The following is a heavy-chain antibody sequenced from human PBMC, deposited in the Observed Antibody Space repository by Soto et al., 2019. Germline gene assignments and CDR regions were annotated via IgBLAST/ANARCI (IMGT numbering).Heavy chain of an antibody. CDR3: VRSYCSGGSCYDYYYYGMDV. CDR1: GGTFSSYA. Sequence: QVQLVQSGAEVKKPGSSVKVSCKASGGTFSSYAISWVRQAPGQGLEWMGGIIPIFGTANYAQKFQGRVTITADESTSTAYMELSSLRSEDTAVYYCVRSYCSGGSCYDYYYYGMDVWGQGTTVTVSS. V-gene: IGHV1-69*01. CDR2: IIPIFGTA. D-gene: IGHD2-15*01. J-gene: IGHJ6*02.